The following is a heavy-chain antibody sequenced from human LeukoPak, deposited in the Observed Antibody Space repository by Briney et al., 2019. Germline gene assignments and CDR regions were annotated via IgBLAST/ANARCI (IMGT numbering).Heavy chain of an antibody. CDR1: GYSISSGYY. Sequence: SETLSLTCTVSGYSISSGYYWGWIRQPPGKGLEWIGSIYHSGSTYYNPSLKSRVTISVDTSKNQFSLKLSSVTAADTAVYYCARSIGYSSSWYLGDDYWGQGTLVTVSS. CDR3: ARSIGYSSSWYLGDDY. J-gene: IGHJ4*02. CDR2: IYHSGST. D-gene: IGHD6-13*01. V-gene: IGHV4-38-2*02.